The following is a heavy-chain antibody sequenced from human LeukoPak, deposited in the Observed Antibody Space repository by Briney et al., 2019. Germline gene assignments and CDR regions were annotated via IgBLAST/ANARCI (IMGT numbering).Heavy chain of an antibody. CDR1: GFTFSSYS. V-gene: IGHV3-21*01. CDR3: ATLMIFGVGIIVDY. D-gene: IGHD3-3*01. J-gene: IGHJ4*02. Sequence: GGSLRLSCAASGFTFSSYSMNWVRQAPGKGLDWVSSISSSSSYIYYADSVKGRFTISRDNAKNSLYLQMNSLRAEDTAVYYCATLMIFGVGIIVDYWGQGTLVIVSS. CDR2: ISSSSSYI.